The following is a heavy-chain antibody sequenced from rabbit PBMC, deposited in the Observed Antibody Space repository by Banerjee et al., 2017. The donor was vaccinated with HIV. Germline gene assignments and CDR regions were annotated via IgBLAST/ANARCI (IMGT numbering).Heavy chain of an antibody. D-gene: IGHD4-1*01. J-gene: IGHJ4*01. CDR2: VSTSSGST. V-gene: IGHV1S45*01. CDR1: GFDFSSDA. CDR3: ARDLAGVTGWNFNL. Sequence: QEQLVESGGGLVQPEGSLTLTCKASGFDFSSDAMCWVRQAPGKGLEWIACVSTSSGSTYYASWAKGRFTISKTSSTTVTLQITSLTAADTATYFCARDLAGVTGWNFNLWGPGTLVTVS.